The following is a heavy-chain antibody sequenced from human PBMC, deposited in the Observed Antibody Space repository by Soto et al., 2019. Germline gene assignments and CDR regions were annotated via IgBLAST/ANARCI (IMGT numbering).Heavy chain of an antibody. CDR2: ISNGETYR. Sequence: QVQLVESGGGVVQPGMSLRLSCATSGFSFSTHAMHWVRQAPGKGLECVSAISNGETYRNYADSVKGRFTISIDHSKNTLYLQMNSLRPEDTAVYYCATGPTFYYAYWGQGTLVTVSS. D-gene: IGHD3-10*01. CDR1: GFSFSTHA. CDR3: ATGPTFYYAY. V-gene: IGHV3-30-3*01. J-gene: IGHJ4*02.